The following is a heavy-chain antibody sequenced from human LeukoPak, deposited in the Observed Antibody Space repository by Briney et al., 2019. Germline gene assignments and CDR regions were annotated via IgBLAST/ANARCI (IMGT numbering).Heavy chain of an antibody. Sequence: PSGTLSLTCAVSGGSISSSNWWSWVRQPPGKGLEWIGEIYHSGSTNYNPSLKSRVTISVDKSKNQFPLKLSSVTAADTAVYYCAREGEAAVAGLDYWGQGTLVTVSS. CDR3: AREGEAAVAGLDY. D-gene: IGHD6-19*01. CDR1: GGSISSSNW. V-gene: IGHV4-4*02. CDR2: IYHSGST. J-gene: IGHJ4*02.